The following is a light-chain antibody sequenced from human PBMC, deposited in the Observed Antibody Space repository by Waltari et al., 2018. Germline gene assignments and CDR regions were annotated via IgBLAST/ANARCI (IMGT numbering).Light chain of an antibody. CDR3: QEHVTLPAT. CDR2: GAS. V-gene: IGKV3-11*01. Sequence: LVLTQSPPTLSLSQGERATLSGRASQSVGSSLAWYHQKPGQAPRLLIYGASSRAAGIPARFSGSGSGTDFTLTISSLEPEDFAVYYCQEHVTLPATFGQGTKVEI. J-gene: IGKJ1*01. CDR1: QSVGSS.